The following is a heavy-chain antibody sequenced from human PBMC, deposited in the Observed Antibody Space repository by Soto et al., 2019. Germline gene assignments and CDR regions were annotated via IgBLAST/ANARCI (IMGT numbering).Heavy chain of an antibody. D-gene: IGHD6-13*01. V-gene: IGHV3-23*01. Sequence: GGSLRLSCAASGLPFSFYAISWVRQAPGKGLEWVSTISGSTNITYYADSVQGRFSISRDNSKNTVHLQMNNLRAEDTGIYYCAKQDHSYSSSWYVRYFQHWGQGTLVTVSS. CDR3: AKQDHSYSSSWYVRYFQH. J-gene: IGHJ1*01. CDR2: ISGSTNIT. CDR1: GLPFSFYA.